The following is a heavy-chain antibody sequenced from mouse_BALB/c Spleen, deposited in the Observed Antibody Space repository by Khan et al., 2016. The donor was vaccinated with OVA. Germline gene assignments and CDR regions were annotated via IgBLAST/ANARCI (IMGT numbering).Heavy chain of an antibody. CDR1: GFTFSSYG. CDR2: INSGDTT. J-gene: IGHJ3*01. Sequence: VQLKESGGGLVQPGGSLKLSCAASGFTFSSYGMSWVRQTPDKRLELVATINSGDTTYYPDSVKGRFTISRENARNILYLQMSSLRSEDTAMYYCARDYWFAYGGQGTLVTVSA. CDR3: ARDYWFAY. V-gene: IGHV5-6-3*01.